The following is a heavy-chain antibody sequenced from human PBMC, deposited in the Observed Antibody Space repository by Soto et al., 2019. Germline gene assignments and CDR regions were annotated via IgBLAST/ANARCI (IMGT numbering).Heavy chain of an antibody. CDR1: GYTFTSYG. D-gene: IGHD3-22*01. V-gene: IGHV1-8*02. Sequence: ASVKVSCKASGYTFTSYGISWVRQAPGQGLEWMGWMNPYSGNTGYAQKFQGRVTMTRNTPISTAYMELSSLRYEDTAVYYCARIRSDSSSYYLDYWGQGTPVTVSS. J-gene: IGHJ4*02. CDR3: ARIRSDSSSYYLDY. CDR2: MNPYSGNT.